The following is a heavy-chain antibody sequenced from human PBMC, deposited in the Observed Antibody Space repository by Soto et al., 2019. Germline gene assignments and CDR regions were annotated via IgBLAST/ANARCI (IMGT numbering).Heavy chain of an antibody. CDR2: IIPFFHVA. CDR1: ADTFSSSA. V-gene: IGHV1-69*18. D-gene: IGHD3-3*01. J-gene: IGHJ6*02. CDR3: ARDLITNYHYYGMDV. Sequence: QVQLVQSGAEVKKPGSSVKVSCKASADTFSSSAFSRVRQAPGEGLEWMGRIIPFFHVANYAQRFQGRVTITADESTSTVYMELSSLRSEDTALYYCARDLITNYHYYGMDVWGQGTTVTVSS.